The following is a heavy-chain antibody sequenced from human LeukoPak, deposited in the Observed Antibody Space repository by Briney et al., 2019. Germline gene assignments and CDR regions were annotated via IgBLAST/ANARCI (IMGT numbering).Heavy chain of an antibody. CDR3: ARSIATYGPTHNWFGP. CDR1: GGSISNSNNY. Sequence: SETLSLTCTVSGGSISNSNNYWGWIRQPPGKGLEWIGNIYYSGTTYYNPSLESRVTVSVDTSKNQFSLKLTSVTAADTAVYYCARSIATYGPTHNWFGPWGQGISVTVSS. V-gene: IGHV4-39*01. CDR2: IYYSGTT. D-gene: IGHD6-6*01. J-gene: IGHJ5*02.